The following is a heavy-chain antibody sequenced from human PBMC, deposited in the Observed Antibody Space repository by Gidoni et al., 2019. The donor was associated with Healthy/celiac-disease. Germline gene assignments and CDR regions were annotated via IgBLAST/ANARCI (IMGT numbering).Heavy chain of an antibody. CDR2: ISYDGSNK. V-gene: IGHV3-30-3*01. CDR3: ARDYDSLGGSSGRLDY. CDR1: GFTFSSYA. D-gene: IGHD3-22*01. Sequence: QVQLVAPGGGVVQPGRSLRLSLAASGFTFSSYAMHWVREAPGKGLAGVAVISYDGSNKCYADSVKGRFTISRDNSKNTLYLQMNSLRAEDTAVYYCARDYDSLGGSSGRLDYWGQGTLVTVSS. J-gene: IGHJ4*02.